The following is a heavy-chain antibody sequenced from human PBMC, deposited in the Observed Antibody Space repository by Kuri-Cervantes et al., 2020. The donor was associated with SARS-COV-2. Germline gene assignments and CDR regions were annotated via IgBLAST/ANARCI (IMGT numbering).Heavy chain of an antibody. CDR1: GFTFSSYA. CDR2: ISYDGSNK. Sequence: LSLTCAASGFTFSSYAMHWVRQAPGKGLEWVAVISYDGSNKYYADSVKGRFTISRDNAKNSLYLQMNSLRAEDTAVYYCARPKEEMATFLSAFDIWGQGKMV. J-gene: IGHJ3*02. D-gene: IGHD5-24*01. V-gene: IGHV3-30*04. CDR3: ARPKEEMATFLSAFDI.